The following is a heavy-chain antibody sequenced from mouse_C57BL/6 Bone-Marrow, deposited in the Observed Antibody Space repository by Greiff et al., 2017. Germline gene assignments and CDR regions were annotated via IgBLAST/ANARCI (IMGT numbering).Heavy chain of an antibody. CDR3: ARDVLLFDY. Sequence: EVKLQQSGAELVKPGASVKLSCTASGFNIKDSYMHWVKQRTEQGLEWIGRIDPEDGDTKYAPKFQGKATITADTSSNTAYLQLSSLTSEDTAVYYCARDVLLFDYWGQGTTLTVSS. CDR1: GFNIKDSY. CDR2: IDPEDGDT. D-gene: IGHD1-1*01. V-gene: IGHV14-2*01. J-gene: IGHJ2*01.